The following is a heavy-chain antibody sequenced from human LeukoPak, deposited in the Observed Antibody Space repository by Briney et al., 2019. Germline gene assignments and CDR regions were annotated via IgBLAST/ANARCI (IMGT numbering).Heavy chain of an antibody. CDR2: MNPNSGNT. D-gene: IGHD3-3*01. V-gene: IGHV1-8*03. CDR3: ARGGYYDFWSGSYYYYYMDV. Sequence: ASVKVSCKASGYTFTSYDINWVRQATGQGLEWMGWMNPNSGNTGYAQKFQGRVTITRNTSISTAYMELSSLRPEDTAVYYCARGGYYDFWSGSYYYYYMDVWGKGTTVTVSS. J-gene: IGHJ6*03. CDR1: GYTFTSYD.